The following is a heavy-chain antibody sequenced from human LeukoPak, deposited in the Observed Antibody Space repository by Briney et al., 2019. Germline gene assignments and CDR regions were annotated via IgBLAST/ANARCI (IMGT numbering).Heavy chain of an antibody. CDR2: IKQDGSEK. CDR3: ARATRPFGVVYSAGYYYYMDV. Sequence: PGGSLRLSCAASGFTFSDYWMTWVRQAPGKGLEWVANIKQDGSEKYYVDSVRGRFTISRDNAKNSLYLQMNGLRAEDTAVYYCARATRPFGVVYSAGYYYYMDVWGKGTTVTVSS. CDR1: GFTFSDYW. J-gene: IGHJ6*03. V-gene: IGHV3-7*01. D-gene: IGHD3-3*01.